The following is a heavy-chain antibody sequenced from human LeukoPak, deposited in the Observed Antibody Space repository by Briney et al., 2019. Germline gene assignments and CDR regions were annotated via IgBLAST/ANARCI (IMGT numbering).Heavy chain of an antibody. CDR1: GYTFTGYY. V-gene: IGHV1-2*02. CDR2: INPNSGDT. Sequence: GASVKVSCKASGYTFTGYYMHWVRQAPGQGLEWMGWINPNSGDTNYAQKFQGRVTMTRDTSISTAYMELSRLRSDDTAVYYCARERCSGGSCFPGFDYWGQGTLVTVSS. D-gene: IGHD2-15*01. CDR3: ARERCSGGSCFPGFDY. J-gene: IGHJ4*02.